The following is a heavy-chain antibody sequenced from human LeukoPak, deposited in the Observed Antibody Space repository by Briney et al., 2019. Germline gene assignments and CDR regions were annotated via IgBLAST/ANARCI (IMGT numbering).Heavy chain of an antibody. CDR1: GFTVSSNY. Sequence: PGESLRLSCAASGFTVSSNYMSWVRQAPGKGLEWVSVIYSGGSTYYADSVKGRFTISRDNSKNTLYLQMNSLRAEDTAVYYCARWLGGTTRGYYYYYMDVWGKGTTVTVSS. V-gene: IGHV3-66*02. D-gene: IGHD1-7*01. CDR2: IYSGGST. CDR3: ARWLGGTTRGYYYYYMDV. J-gene: IGHJ6*03.